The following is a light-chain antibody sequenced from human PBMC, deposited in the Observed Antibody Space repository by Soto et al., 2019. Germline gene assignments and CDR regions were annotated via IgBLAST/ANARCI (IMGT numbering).Light chain of an antibody. Sequence: QSVLTQSASVSGSPGQSITISCTGTSSDVGGYNYVSWYQQHQGKAPQLIIYEVTNRPSGVSNRFSGSKSGNTASLTISGLQAEDEADYYCSSYTSSSILYVFGTGTKV. CDR1: SSDVGGYNY. J-gene: IGLJ1*01. CDR2: EVT. CDR3: SSYTSSSILYV. V-gene: IGLV2-14*01.